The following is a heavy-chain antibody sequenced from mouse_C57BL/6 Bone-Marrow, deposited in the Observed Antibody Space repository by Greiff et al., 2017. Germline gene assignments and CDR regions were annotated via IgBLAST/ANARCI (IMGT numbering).Heavy chain of an antibody. CDR3: AREGETAQATFWFAY. D-gene: IGHD3-2*02. V-gene: IGHV1-55*01. CDR1: GYTFTSYW. Sequence: QVQLKQPGAELVKPGASVKMSCKASGYTFTSYWITWVKQRPGQGLEWIGDIYPGSGSTNYNEKFKSKATLTVDTSSSTAYMQLSSLTSEDSAVYYCAREGETAQATFWFAYWGQGTLVTVSA. CDR2: IYPGSGST. J-gene: IGHJ3*01.